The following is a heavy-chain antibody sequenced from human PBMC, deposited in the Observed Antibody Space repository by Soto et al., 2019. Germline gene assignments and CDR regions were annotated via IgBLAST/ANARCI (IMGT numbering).Heavy chain of an antibody. CDR2: ISWNSGNI. Sequence: EVQLVESGGGLVQPGRSLRLSCAASGFTFDDYAMHWVRQAPGKGLEWVSGISWNSGNIVYADSVKGRFTISRDNAKNSLYLQMNSLRAEDTALYYCAKDRYCSGGSCYSPFDPWCQGTLVTVSS. D-gene: IGHD2-15*01. J-gene: IGHJ5*02. CDR3: AKDRYCSGGSCYSPFDP. CDR1: GFTFDDYA. V-gene: IGHV3-9*01.